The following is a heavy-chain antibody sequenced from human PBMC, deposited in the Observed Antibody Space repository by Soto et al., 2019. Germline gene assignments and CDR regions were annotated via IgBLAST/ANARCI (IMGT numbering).Heavy chain of an antibody. Sequence: QVQLQESGPGLVKPSETLALTCTVSSGSISSGSSYWGWIRQPPGKGLEWIGNIYYIGNTYYNPSLKSRVTVSIDSSKTQFSLKLNSVTAADTAVYYCGAQDYVAKGYHFETWCQGILVTVSS. D-gene: IGHD4-17*01. CDR1: SGSISSGSSY. CDR3: GAQDYVAKGYHFET. CDR2: IYYIGNT. J-gene: IGHJ4*02. V-gene: IGHV4-39*01.